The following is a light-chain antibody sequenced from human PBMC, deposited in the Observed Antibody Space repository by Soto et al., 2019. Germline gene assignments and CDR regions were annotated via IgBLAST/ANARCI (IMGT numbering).Light chain of an antibody. CDR3: QQYGSSLWT. Sequence: EVVLPQSPATMSLSPGARSALSGRASQSVSSYLAWYQQKPGQAPRLLIYGASSRATGIPDRFSGSGSGTDFTLTISRLEPEDFAVYYCQQYGSSLWTFGKGTKVDIK. CDR1: QSVSSY. V-gene: IGKV3-20*01. CDR2: GAS. J-gene: IGKJ1*01.